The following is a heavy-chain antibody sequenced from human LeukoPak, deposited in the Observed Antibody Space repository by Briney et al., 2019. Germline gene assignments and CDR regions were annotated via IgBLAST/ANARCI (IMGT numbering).Heavy chain of an antibody. CDR3: ARQNIAVAGETFDY. Sequence: PGGSLRLSCAACGFTFRIYPMHWVRQAPGKGLEWVAVISSDGSNTYYADSVKGRFTTSRDNSQHTLHLQMNTLRTEDSAVYYCARQNIAVAGETFDYWGQGTLLTVS. V-gene: IGHV3-30*04. J-gene: IGHJ4*02. CDR1: GFTFRIYP. CDR2: ISSDGSNT. D-gene: IGHD6-19*01.